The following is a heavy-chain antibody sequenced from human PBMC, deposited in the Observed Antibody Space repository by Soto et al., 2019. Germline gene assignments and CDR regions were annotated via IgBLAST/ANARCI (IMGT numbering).Heavy chain of an antibody. Sequence: GGSLRLSCAASGFTFSSYGMHWVRQAPGKGLEWVAVIWYDGSNKYYADSVKGRFTISRDNSKNTLYLQMNSLRAEDTAVYYCASDDYGDRKSADYWGQGTLVTVSS. CDR2: IWYDGSNK. CDR1: GFTFSSYG. J-gene: IGHJ4*02. V-gene: IGHV3-33*01. CDR3: ASDDYGDRKSADY. D-gene: IGHD4-17*01.